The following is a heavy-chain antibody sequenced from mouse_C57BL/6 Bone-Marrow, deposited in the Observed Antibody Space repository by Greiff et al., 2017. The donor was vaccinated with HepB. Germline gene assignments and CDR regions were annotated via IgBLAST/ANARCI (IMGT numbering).Heavy chain of an antibody. Sequence: QVQLQQSGPGLVQPSQSLSITCTVSGFSLTSYGVHWVRQSPGKGLEWLGVIWSGGSTDYNAAFISRLSISKDNSKSQVFFKMNSLQADDTAIYYCARKTGLRRGYAMDDWGQGTSVTVSS. J-gene: IGHJ4*01. CDR3: ARKTGLRRGYAMDD. CDR2: IWSGGST. V-gene: IGHV2-2*01. D-gene: IGHD2-4*01. CDR1: GFSLTSYG.